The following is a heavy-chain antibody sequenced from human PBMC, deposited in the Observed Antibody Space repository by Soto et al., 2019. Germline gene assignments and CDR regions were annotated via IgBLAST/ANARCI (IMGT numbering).Heavy chain of an antibody. J-gene: IGHJ6*03. CDR1: GFTFSNYA. CDR2: ISNYGGST. V-gene: IGHV3-23*01. D-gene: IGHD3-9*01. Sequence: EVQLLESGGGLVQPGGSLRLSCAASGFTFSNYAMSWVRQAPGKGLEWVSAISNYGGSTYYADSVTGRFTISGDSSKNTLYLQMNSLRAEDTAVYYCAKHYDILTGYYTGYYYYYMDVWGKGTTVTVSS. CDR3: AKHYDILTGYYTGYYYYYMDV.